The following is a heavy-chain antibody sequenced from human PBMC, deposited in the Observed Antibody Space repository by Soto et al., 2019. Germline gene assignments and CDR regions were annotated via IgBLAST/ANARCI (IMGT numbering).Heavy chain of an antibody. CDR1: GYSFTNYW. Sequence: GESLKISCKGSGYSFTNYWIAWVRQMPGKGLEWMGIIYPRDSDTEYSPSFQGQVTTSADRSISTAYLQWSSLKASDTAMYYCARQKQTPMGVKTGGQSYFDSWGQETRVTFSS. CDR3: ARQKQTPMGVKTGGQSYFDS. J-gene: IGHJ4*02. D-gene: IGHD2-15*01. V-gene: IGHV5-51*01. CDR2: IYPRDSDT.